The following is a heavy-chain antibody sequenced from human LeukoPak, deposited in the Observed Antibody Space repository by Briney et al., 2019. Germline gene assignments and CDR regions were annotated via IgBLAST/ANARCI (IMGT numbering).Heavy chain of an antibody. Sequence: SETLSLTCAVYGGSFSGYYWSWIRQPPGKGLEWIGEINHSGSTNYNPSLKSRVTISVDTSKNQFSLKLSSVTAADTAVYYCAALWGIVGATKEEDYWGQGTLVTVSS. CDR1: GGSFSGYY. V-gene: IGHV4-34*01. D-gene: IGHD1-26*01. CDR2: INHSGST. CDR3: AALWGIVGATKEEDY. J-gene: IGHJ4*02.